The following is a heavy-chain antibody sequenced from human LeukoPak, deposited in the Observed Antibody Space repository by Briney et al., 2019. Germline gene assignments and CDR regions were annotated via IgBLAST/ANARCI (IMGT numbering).Heavy chain of an antibody. CDR1: GFTFSSYS. V-gene: IGHV3-21*04. CDR2: ISSSSSYI. J-gene: IGHJ4*02. D-gene: IGHD6-19*01. Sequence: GGSLRLSCAASGFTFSSYSMNWVRQAPGKGLEWVSSISSSSSYIYYADSVKGRFTISRDNAKNSLYLQMNSLRAEDTAVYYCAKEGVVAVASFDYWGQGTLVTVSS. CDR3: AKEGVVAVASFDY.